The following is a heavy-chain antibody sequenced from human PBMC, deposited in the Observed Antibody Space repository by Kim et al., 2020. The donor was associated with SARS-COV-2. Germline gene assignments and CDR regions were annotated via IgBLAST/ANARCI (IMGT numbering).Heavy chain of an antibody. D-gene: IGHD3-10*01. Sequence: YYNPSLKGRVTISVDRSKNQFSLKLSSVTAADTAVYYCARVTPGNDAFDIWGQGTMVTVSS. CDR3: ARVTPGNDAFDI. J-gene: IGHJ3*02. V-gene: IGHV4-30-2*01.